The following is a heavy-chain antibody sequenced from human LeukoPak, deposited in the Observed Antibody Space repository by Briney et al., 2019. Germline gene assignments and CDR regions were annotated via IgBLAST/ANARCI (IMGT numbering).Heavy chain of an antibody. Sequence: ASVNVSCKASGYTFTSYGISWVRQAPGQGLEWMGWISAYNGNTNYAQKLQGRVTMTTDTSTSTAYMELRSLRSDDTAVYYCATGKFYYGSGSYYKLADNDYWGQETLVTVSS. V-gene: IGHV1-18*01. D-gene: IGHD3-10*01. CDR2: ISAYNGNT. J-gene: IGHJ4*02. CDR1: GYTFTSYG. CDR3: ATGKFYYGSGSYYKLADNDY.